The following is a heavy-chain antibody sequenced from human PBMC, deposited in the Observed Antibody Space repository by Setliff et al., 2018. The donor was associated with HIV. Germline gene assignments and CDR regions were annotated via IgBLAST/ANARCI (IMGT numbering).Heavy chain of an antibody. J-gene: IGHJ6*02. CDR1: GGSFSGYY. Sequence: SETLSLTCAVYGGSFSGYYWSWIRQSPGKGLDWIGEINHSGSTNYNPSLKSRVTISVDTSKNQFSLKLSSVTAADTAVYYCARDSPNANFGVVISDVWGQGTTVTVSS. D-gene: IGHD3-3*01. CDR3: ARDSPNANFGVVISDV. V-gene: IGHV4-34*01. CDR2: INHSGST.